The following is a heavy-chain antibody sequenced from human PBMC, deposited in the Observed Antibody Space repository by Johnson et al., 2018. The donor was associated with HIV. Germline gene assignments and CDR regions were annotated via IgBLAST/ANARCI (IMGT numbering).Heavy chain of an antibody. CDR2: IYNDGSRT. D-gene: IGHD2-21*01. CDR3: AKVDCGGDTCAGYDPFDL. CDR1: GFTFSDYY. J-gene: IGHJ3*01. Sequence: VQLVESGGGLVQPGGSLRLSCAASGFTFSDYYMSWIRQAPGKRPVWVARIYNDGSRTTYADSVRGRFTISRDNAKYTVDLQMNSLRVEDTAVYYCAKVDCGGDTCAGYDPFDLWGQGTMVTVSS. V-gene: IGHV3-74*03.